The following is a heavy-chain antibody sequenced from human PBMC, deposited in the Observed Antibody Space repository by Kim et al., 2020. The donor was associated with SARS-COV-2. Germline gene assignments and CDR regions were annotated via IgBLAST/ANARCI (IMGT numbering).Heavy chain of an antibody. J-gene: IGHJ6*03. V-gene: IGHV4-30-2*01. Sequence: SETLSLTCAVSGGSISSGGYSWSWIRQPPGKGLEWIGYIYHTGSTYYNPSLKSRVTISVDRSKNQFSLKLSSVTAADTAVYYCARAFIVPAFVGYYYYY. CDR3: ARAFIVPAFVGYYYYY. CDR2: IYHTGST. CDR1: GGSISSGGYS. D-gene: IGHD2-2*01.